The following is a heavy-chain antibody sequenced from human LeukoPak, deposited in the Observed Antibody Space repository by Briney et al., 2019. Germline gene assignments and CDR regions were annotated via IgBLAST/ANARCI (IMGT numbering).Heavy chain of an antibody. V-gene: IGHV3-11*04. Sequence: GGPLRLSCAASRFTFSDYYMSWIRHAPGKGLEWVSYISGSGSTIYYADSVKGRFTISRDNAKNSLYLQMNSLRVEDTAVYYCARASSGSYSETDYWGQGTLVTVSS. J-gene: IGHJ4*02. D-gene: IGHD1-26*01. CDR2: ISGSGSTI. CDR3: ARASSGSYSETDY. CDR1: RFTFSDYY.